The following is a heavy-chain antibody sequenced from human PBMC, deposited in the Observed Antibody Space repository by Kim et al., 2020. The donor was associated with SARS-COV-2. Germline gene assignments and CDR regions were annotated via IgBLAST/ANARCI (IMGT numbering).Heavy chain of an antibody. CDR1: GGSISSSSYY. Sequence: SETLSLTCTVSGGSISSSSYYWGWIRQPPGKGLEWIGSIYYSGSTYYNPSLKSLVTISVDTYKNQFSRKLSSVTAADTAVYYCAREYSSGWYSKYYFDYWGPGAPVTVSS. CDR2: IYYSGST. CDR3: AREYSSGWYSKYYFDY. V-gene: IGHV4-39*02. D-gene: IGHD6-19*01. J-gene: IGHJ4*01.